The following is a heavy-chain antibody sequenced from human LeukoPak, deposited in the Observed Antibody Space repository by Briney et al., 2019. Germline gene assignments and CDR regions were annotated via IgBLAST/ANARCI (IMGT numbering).Heavy chain of an antibody. CDR2: ISGSGGST. V-gene: IGHV3-23*01. CDR1: GFTFSSYA. D-gene: IGHD5-24*01. J-gene: IGHJ4*02. Sequence: GGSLRLSCAASGFTFSSYAMSWVRQAPGKGLEWVSAISGSGGSTYYADSVKGRFTISRDNSKNTLYPQMNSLRAEDTAVYYCAKDRRVGSDGYFDYWGQGTLVTVSS. CDR3: AKDRRVGSDGYFDY.